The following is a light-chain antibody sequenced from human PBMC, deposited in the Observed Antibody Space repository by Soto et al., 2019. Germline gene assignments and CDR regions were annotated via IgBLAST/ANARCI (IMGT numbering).Light chain of an antibody. CDR3: QQSFDTSPT. Sequence: DIQMTQSPSALSASVGDRVTITCRASQSIATYVNWYQQQPGKVPKFIIYASSTLQSGVPSRFSGSGSGTEFTLTISSLQPEDFATCDCQQSFDTSPTFGQGTKVEIK. CDR2: ASS. V-gene: IGKV1-39*01. J-gene: IGKJ1*01. CDR1: QSIATY.